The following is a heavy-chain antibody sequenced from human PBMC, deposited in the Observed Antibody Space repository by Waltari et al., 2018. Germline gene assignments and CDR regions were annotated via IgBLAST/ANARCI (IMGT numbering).Heavy chain of an antibody. Sequence: EVQLVESGGGLVQPGGSLRLSCAASGFTFSSYSMSWVRQAPGKGLEWVSYISSSSSTIDYADSVKGRFTISRDNAKNSLYLQMNSLRAEDTAVYYCARTLLLWFGELTHFDYWGQGTLVTVSS. CDR3: ARTLLLWFGELTHFDY. V-gene: IGHV3-48*04. CDR1: GFTFSSYS. D-gene: IGHD3-10*01. J-gene: IGHJ4*02. CDR2: ISSSSSTI.